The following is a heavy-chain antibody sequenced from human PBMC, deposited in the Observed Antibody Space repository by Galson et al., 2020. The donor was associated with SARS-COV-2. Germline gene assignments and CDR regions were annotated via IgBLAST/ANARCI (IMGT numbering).Heavy chain of an antibody. CDR2: IIPIFGTA. J-gene: IGHJ6*02. D-gene: IGHD3-3*01. Sequence: SVKVPCKASGGTFSSYAISWVRQAPGQGLEWMGGIIPIFGTANYAQKFQGRVTITADESTSTAYMELSSLRSEDTAVYYCASLCRFLEWSRPRSMDVWGQGTTVTVSS. V-gene: IGHV1-69*13. CDR3: ASLCRFLEWSRPRSMDV. CDR1: GGTFSSYA.